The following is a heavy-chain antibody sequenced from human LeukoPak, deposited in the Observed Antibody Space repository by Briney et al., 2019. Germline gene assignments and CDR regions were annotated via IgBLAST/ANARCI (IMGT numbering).Heavy chain of an antibody. Sequence: GGSLRLSCAVSGFTFRNYGMSWVRQAPGKGLEWVSVVSDSGTSAYYADSVNGRFTISRDNSKNTLYLQMNSLRADDTAVYYCARSYYGSGGYSQYYFDYWGQGALVTVSS. V-gene: IGHV3-23*01. J-gene: IGHJ4*02. CDR2: VSDSGTSA. D-gene: IGHD3-10*01. CDR3: ARSYYGSGGYSQYYFDY. CDR1: GFTFRNYG.